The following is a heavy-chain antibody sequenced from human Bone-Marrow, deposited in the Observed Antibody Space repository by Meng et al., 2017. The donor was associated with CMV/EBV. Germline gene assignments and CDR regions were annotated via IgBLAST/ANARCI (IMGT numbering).Heavy chain of an antibody. Sequence: GESLKISCATSGFTFTYYAMHWVRQAPGKGLEWVAIIWYDASNKYYADSVKGRFTISRDNSKNTLYLQMNSLRAEDTAVYYCATGGGVFWSGYLRDHWGQGTPVTVSS. V-gene: IGHV3-33*01. D-gene: IGHD3-3*01. CDR2: IWYDASNK. J-gene: IGHJ5*02. CDR1: GFTFTYYA. CDR3: ATGGGVFWSGYLRDH.